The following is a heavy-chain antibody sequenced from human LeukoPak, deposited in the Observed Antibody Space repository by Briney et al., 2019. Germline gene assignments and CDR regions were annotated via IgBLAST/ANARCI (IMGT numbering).Heavy chain of an antibody. CDR1: GGSFSGYY. V-gene: IGHV4-34*01. CDR2: INHSGST. D-gene: IGHD5-12*01. CDR3: ARCGSSSATISQPKYYYYYYMDV. Sequence: PSETLSLTCAVYGGSFSGYYWSWIRQPPGKWLEWIGEINHSGSTNYNPSLKSRVTISVDTSKNQFSLKLSSVTAADTAVYYCARCGSSSATISQPKYYYYYYMDVWGKGTTVTVSS. J-gene: IGHJ6*03.